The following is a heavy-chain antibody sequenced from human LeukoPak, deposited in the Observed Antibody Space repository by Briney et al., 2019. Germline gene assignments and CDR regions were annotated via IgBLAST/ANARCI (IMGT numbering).Heavy chain of an antibody. Sequence: ASVKVSCKASGYTFTSYAMHWVRQAPGQRLEWMGWINAGNGNTKYSQKFQGRVTITRDTSASTAYMELSSLRSEDTAVYYCATKAGNYYDTSGYFLWGQGTLVTVSS. CDR1: GYTFTSYA. CDR2: INAGNGNT. V-gene: IGHV1-3*01. D-gene: IGHD3-22*01. J-gene: IGHJ4*02. CDR3: ATKAGNYYDTSGYFL.